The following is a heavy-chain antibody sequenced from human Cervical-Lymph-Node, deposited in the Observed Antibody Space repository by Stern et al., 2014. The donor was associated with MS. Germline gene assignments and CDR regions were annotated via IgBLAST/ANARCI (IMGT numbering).Heavy chain of an antibody. V-gene: IGHV1-2*06. CDR2: LNPNRYAP. D-gene: IGHD2/OR15-2a*01. J-gene: IGHJ4*02. CDR1: GYDFTGFF. CDR3: AREATRIIVGIDY. Sequence: VQLAESGAKMKKPGASVKGSCKASGYDFTGFFIHWVRQVPGQGLEWMGRLNPNRYAPNYAQDFQDRVTLTRDTSISTAYLELSRLASADTAVYYCAREATRIIVGIDYWGQGTQVTVSS.